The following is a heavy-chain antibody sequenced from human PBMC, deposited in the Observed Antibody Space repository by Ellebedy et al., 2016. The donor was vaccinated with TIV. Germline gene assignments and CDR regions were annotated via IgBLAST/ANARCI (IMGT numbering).Heavy chain of an antibody. CDR3: AREIQLWGYYYYGMDG. J-gene: IGHJ6*02. CDR1: GFTFSDYY. D-gene: IGHD5-18*01. V-gene: IGHV3-11*01. CDR2: ISSSGSTI. Sequence: GGSLRLXXAASGFTFSDYYMSWIRQAPGKGLEWVSYISSSGSTIYYADSVKGRFTISRDNAKNSLYLQMNSLRAEDTAVYYCAREIQLWGYYYYGMDGWGQGTTVTVSS.